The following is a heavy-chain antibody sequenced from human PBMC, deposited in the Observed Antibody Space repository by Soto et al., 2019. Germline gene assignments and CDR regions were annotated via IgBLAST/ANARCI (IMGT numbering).Heavy chain of an antibody. CDR1: GYTFTSYD. V-gene: IGHV1-8*01. D-gene: IGHD3-3*01. CDR2: MNPNSGNT. Sequence: ASVKVSCKASGYTFTSYDINWVRQATGQGIEWMGRMNPNSGNTGYAQKFQGRVTMTRNTSISTAYMELSSLRSEDTAVYYCASLGGYYDFWSGYPRYGMDVWGQGTTVTVSS. J-gene: IGHJ6*02. CDR3: ASLGGYYDFWSGYPRYGMDV.